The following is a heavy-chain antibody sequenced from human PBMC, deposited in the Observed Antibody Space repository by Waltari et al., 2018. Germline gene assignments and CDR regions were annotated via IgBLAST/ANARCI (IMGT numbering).Heavy chain of an antibody. CDR3: ARGAVGHLEWKSKGWFDP. V-gene: IGHV4-38-2*02. CDR2: IYHSGST. CDR1: GYSISSGYY. J-gene: IGHJ5*02. D-gene: IGHD3-3*01. Sequence: QVQLQASGPGLVKPSETLSLTCTVSGYSISSGYYWGWIRQPPGKGLGWIGSIYHSGSTYYNPSLKSRVTISVDTSKNQFSLKLSSVTAADTAVYYCARGAVGHLEWKSKGWFDPWGQGTLVTVSS.